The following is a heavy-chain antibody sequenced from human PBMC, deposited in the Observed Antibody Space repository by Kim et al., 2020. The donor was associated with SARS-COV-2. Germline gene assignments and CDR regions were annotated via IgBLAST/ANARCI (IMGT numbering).Heavy chain of an antibody. D-gene: IGHD3-16*01. Sequence: GGSLRLSCAASGFTFSSYAMHWVRQAPGKGLEWVAVISYDGSNKYYADSVKGRFTISRDNSKNTLYLQMNSLRAEDTAVYYCARDPASAVGITSAVDYWGQGTLVTVSS. CDR3: ARDPASAVGITSAVDY. J-gene: IGHJ4*02. CDR1: GFTFSSYA. CDR2: ISYDGSNK. V-gene: IGHV3-30-3*01.